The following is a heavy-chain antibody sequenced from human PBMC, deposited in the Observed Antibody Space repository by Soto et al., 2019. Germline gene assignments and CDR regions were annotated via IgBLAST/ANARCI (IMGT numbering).Heavy chain of an antibody. Sequence: QVQLQESGPGLVKPSETLSLTCTVSGGSVTTGTYYWSWIRQPPGEGLEWIGYISYRGSTNYGPSLKSRVTKXXDXSXXQFSLKLSSVTAADTAVYYCARDDYSDYHYYAMDVWGQGTTVTVSS. CDR1: GGSVTTGTYY. D-gene: IGHD4-4*01. V-gene: IGHV4-61*01. CDR3: ARDDYSDYHYYAMDV. CDR2: ISYRGST. J-gene: IGHJ6*02.